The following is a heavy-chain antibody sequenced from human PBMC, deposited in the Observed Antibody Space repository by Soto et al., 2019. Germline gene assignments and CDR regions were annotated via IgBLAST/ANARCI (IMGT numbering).Heavy chain of an antibody. V-gene: IGHV4-39*01. CDR1: GDYIGSRSYY. CDR3: ARQRTSVVTQAYFDV. D-gene: IGHD2-21*02. Sequence: SETLSLTCTVTGDYIGSRSYYWGWIRQLPGKGLEWIGSIYYSGSTYNNPSLRSRVSMSIATSKDHFSLKLKAVTAVDTTLYFCARQRTSVVTQAYFDVWGPGSLVTVSS. CDR2: IYYSGST. J-gene: IGHJ4*02.